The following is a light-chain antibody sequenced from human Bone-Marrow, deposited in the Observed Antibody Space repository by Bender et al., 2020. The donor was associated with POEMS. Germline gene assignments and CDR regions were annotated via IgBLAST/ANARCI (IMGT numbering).Light chain of an antibody. CDR2: ANT. CDR1: SSNIGAGSD. V-gene: IGLV1-40*01. Sequence: QSVLTQPPSVSGTPGQRVAISCTGNSSNIGAGSDVHWYQQLPGTVPQLLIYANTNRPSGVPDRFSGSKSGTSASLAITGLQAEDEADYYCQSHDISLNVVVFGGGTRLTVL. J-gene: IGLJ2*01. CDR3: QSHDISLNVVV.